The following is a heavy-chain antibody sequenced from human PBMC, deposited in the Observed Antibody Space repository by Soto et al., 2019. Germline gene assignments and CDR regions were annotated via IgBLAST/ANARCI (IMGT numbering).Heavy chain of an antibody. V-gene: IGHV4-34*01. D-gene: IGHD6-19*01. CDR1: GGSFSGYY. CDR2: INHSGST. Sequence: SETLSLTCAVYGGSFSGYYWSWIRQPPGKGLEWIGEINHSGSTNYNPSLKSRVTISVDTSKNQFSLKLSSVTAADTAVYYGARVTRSSGWCGYWGQGTLVNVFS. J-gene: IGHJ4*02. CDR3: ARVTRSSGWCGY.